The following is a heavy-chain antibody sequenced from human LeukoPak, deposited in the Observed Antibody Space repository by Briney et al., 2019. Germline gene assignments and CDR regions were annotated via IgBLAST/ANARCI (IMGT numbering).Heavy chain of an antibody. CDR1: GGSISSYY. V-gene: IGHV4-4*07. CDR3: ASFSGYDSLLPKPYYMDV. D-gene: IGHD5-12*01. J-gene: IGHJ6*03. CDR2: IYTSGST. Sequence: SETLSLTCTVSGGSISSYYWSWIRQPAGKGLEWIGRIYTSGSTNYNPSLKSRVTMSVDTSKNQFSLKLSSVTAADTAVYYCASFSGYDSLLPKPYYMDVWGKGTTVTVSS.